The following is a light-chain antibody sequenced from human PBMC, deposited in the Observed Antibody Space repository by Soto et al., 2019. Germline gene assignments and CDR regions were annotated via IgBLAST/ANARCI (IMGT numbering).Light chain of an antibody. J-gene: IGLJ3*02. CDR1: SGSVSTSYY. CDR2: NTS. V-gene: IGLV8-61*01. Sequence: QAVVTQEPSFSVSPGRTVTLTCGLSSGSVSTSYYPSWYQQTPGQAPGTLIYNTSTRSSGVPDRFSGSIRGNKAALTITGAQADDESDYYCVLYMGSGIWVFGGGTKLTVL. CDR3: VLYMGSGIWV.